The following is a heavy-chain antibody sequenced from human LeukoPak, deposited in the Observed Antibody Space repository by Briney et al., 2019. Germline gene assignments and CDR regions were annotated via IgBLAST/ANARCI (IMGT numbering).Heavy chain of an antibody. CDR1: GYTFTSYA. CDR3: ARDLRYFDWLLFLNWFDP. J-gene: IGHJ5*02. D-gene: IGHD3-9*01. Sequence: ASVKVSCKASGYTFTSYAMNWVRQAPGQGLEWMGWINTNTGNPTYAQGFTGRFVFSLDTSVSTAYLQISSLKAEDTAVYYCARDLRYFDWLLFLNWFDPWAREPWSPSPQ. V-gene: IGHV7-4-1*02. CDR2: INTNTGNP.